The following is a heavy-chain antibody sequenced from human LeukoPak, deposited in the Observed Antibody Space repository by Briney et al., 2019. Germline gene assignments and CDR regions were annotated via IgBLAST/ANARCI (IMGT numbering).Heavy chain of an antibody. D-gene: IGHD2-21*02. J-gene: IGHJ4*02. CDR2: VSYDGSNK. CDR1: GFTFSNYV. Sequence: GGSLRLSCAASGFTFSNYVMHWVRQAPGKGLEWVAVVSYDGSNKYYADSVKGRFTISRDNSKNTLYLQINSLRAEDTAVYYCARDPPGVVPAPGYYWGRGPLVTVPS. V-gene: IGHV3-30-3*01. CDR3: ARDPPGVVPAPGYY.